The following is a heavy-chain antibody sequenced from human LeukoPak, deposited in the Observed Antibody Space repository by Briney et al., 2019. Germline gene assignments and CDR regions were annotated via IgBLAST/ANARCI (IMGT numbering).Heavy chain of an antibody. Sequence: SETLSLTCAVSGGSFSTYYRSWIRQPAGKGLEWIGRIYTSGSTNNIASLKRRVTISVDTYKNKFSLKLRSVSAADTAVYYCARMTTEAPGGFDYWGQGILVTVSS. D-gene: IGHD4-17*01. J-gene: IGHJ4*02. CDR1: GGSFSTYY. CDR3: ARMTTEAPGGFDY. V-gene: IGHV4-59*10. CDR2: IYTSGST.